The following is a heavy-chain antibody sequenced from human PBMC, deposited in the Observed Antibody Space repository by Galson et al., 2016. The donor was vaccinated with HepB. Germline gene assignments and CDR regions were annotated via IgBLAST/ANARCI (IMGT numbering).Heavy chain of an antibody. Sequence: SLRLSCAASGLNFNNYVMHWVRQAPGKGLEWVALISFDVNNKYYADSVKGRFTISRDNSRNTLYLDMSSVTTEDTAMYYCARGGHIVVVTFTRNFDPFNIWGQGTLVTVSS. CDR1: GLNFNNYV. V-gene: IGHV3-30-3*01. CDR3: ARGGHIVVVTFTRNFDPFNI. CDR2: ISFDVNNK. J-gene: IGHJ3*02. D-gene: IGHD2-21*02.